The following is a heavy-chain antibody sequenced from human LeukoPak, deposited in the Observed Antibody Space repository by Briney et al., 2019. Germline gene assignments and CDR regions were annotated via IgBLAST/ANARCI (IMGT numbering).Heavy chain of an antibody. CDR3: ARVPVWSGYYSAIIDRMYYLDY. CDR1: GYTFTGYY. D-gene: IGHD3-3*01. V-gene: IGHV1-2*02. CDR2: INPNSGGT. J-gene: IGHJ4*02. Sequence: ASVKVSCKASGYTFTGYYMHWVRQAPGQGLEWMGWINPNSGGTNYAQKFQGRVTMTRDTSISTAYMELSRLRSDDTAVYYCARVPVWSGYYSAIIDRMYYLDYWGQGTLVTVSS.